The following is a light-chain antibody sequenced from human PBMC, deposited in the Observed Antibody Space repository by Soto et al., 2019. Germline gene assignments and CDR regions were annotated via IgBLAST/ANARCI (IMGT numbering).Light chain of an antibody. CDR1: QSVSSNN. Sequence: EIVLTQFPGTLSLSPGERATLSCRASQSVSSNNLAWYQHKPGQAPRLLISGASNRATGIPDRFSGSGSGTDFTLTISRLAPEDFAVYYCQQYGSLVWTFGQGTKVDIK. CDR3: QQYGSLVWT. V-gene: IGKV3-20*01. J-gene: IGKJ1*01. CDR2: GAS.